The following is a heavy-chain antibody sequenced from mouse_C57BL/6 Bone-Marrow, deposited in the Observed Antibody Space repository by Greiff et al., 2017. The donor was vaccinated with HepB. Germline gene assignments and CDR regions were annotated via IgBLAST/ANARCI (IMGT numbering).Heavy chain of an antibody. V-gene: IGHV3-6*01. Sequence: EVQLQESGPGLVKPSQSLSLTCSVTGYSITSGYYWNWIRQFPGNKLEWMGYISYDGSNNYNPSLKNRISITRDTSKNQFFLKLNSVTTEDTATYYCARDQKWYFDVWGTGTTVTVSS. CDR2: ISYDGSN. CDR3: ARDQKWYFDV. J-gene: IGHJ1*03. CDR1: GYSITSGYY.